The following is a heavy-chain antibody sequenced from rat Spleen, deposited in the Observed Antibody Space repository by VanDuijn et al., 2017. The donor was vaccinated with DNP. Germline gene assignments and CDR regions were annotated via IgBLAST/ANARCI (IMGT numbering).Heavy chain of an antibody. Sequence: EVQLVESGGRLVQPGRSLKLSCAASGFTFSNFGMAWVRQGPKKGLEWVATIIYDGSRTYYRDSVKGRFTISRDNAKSTLYLQMDSLRSEDTATYYCAGRPPPTRGPFDYWGQGVTVTVSS. D-gene: IGHD1-4*01. V-gene: IGHV5S10*01. CDR1: GFTFSNFG. CDR3: AGRPPPTRGPFDY. CDR2: IIYDGSRT. J-gene: IGHJ2*01.